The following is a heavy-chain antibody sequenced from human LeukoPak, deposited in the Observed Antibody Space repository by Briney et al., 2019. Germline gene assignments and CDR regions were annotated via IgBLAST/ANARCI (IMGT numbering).Heavy chain of an antibody. CDR3: ARVRITMLRGRNDFYYMDV. V-gene: IGHV3-53*01. CDR2: LHTGGNT. J-gene: IGHJ6*03. Sequence: GGSLRLSCVASEFTVRSNYMTWVRQAPGKGLEWVSILHTGGNTYNADSVKGRLTISRDDSKNTVYLQMNSLRAEDTAVYYCARVRITMLRGRNDFYYMDVWGKGTTVIVTS. CDR1: EFTVRSNY. D-gene: IGHD3-10*01.